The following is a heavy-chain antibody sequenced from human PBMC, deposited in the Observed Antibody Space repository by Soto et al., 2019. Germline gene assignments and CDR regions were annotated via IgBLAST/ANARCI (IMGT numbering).Heavy chain of an antibody. Sequence: SETLSLTCAVSGGYISGGYYYWGWIRQPPGKGLEWLATIYYSGTTYYNPSLKSRHTISLDTSKNQFSLDLTSVTAADTAIYYCATRITVFGLLIPPFDPWGQGTQVTVSS. CDR3: ATRITVFGLLIPPFDP. V-gene: IGHV4-39*01. CDR1: GGYISGGYYY. D-gene: IGHD3-3*01. CDR2: IYYSGTT. J-gene: IGHJ5*02.